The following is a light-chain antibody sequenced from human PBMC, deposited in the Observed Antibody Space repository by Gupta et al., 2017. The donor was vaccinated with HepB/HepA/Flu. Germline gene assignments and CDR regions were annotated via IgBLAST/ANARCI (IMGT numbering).Light chain of an antibody. J-gene: IGLJ3*02. CDR2: SND. CDR3: AAWDDSLNGWV. V-gene: IGLV1-44*01. CDR1: SSNIGSYT. Sequence: QSVLTPPPPASGTPGQRVTISCSGSSSNIGSYTVNWYQQLPGTAPKLLIYSNDQRPSGVPDRFSASKSGTSASLAISGLQSEDEADYYCAAWDDSLNGWVFGGGTKLTVL.